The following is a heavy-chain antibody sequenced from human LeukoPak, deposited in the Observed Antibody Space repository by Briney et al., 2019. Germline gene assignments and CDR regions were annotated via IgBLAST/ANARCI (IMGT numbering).Heavy chain of an antibody. CDR3: AKKVIAAAGMGYNWFDP. J-gene: IGHJ5*02. D-gene: IGHD6-13*01. V-gene: IGHV3-30*18. CDR2: ISYDGSNK. Sequence: GGSLRLSCAASGFTFSSYGMHWVRQAPGKGLEWVAVISYDGSNKYYADSVKGRFTISRDNSKNTPYLQMNSLRAEDTAVYYCAKKVIAAAGMGYNWFDPWGQGTLVTVSS. CDR1: GFTFSSYG.